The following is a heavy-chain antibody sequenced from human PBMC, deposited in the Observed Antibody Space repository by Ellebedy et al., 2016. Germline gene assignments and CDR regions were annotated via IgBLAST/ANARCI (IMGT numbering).Heavy chain of an antibody. J-gene: IGHJ6*03. CDR2: IYYSGST. V-gene: IGHV4-59*12. CDR3: ARGEGRGDYYYMDV. D-gene: IGHD1-26*01. Sequence: SETLSLTXTVSGGSISSYYWSWIRQPPGKGLEWIGYIYYSGSTNYNPSLKSRVTISVDTSKNQFSLKLSSVTAADTAVYYCARGEGRGDYYYMDVWGKGTTVTVSS. CDR1: GGSISSYY.